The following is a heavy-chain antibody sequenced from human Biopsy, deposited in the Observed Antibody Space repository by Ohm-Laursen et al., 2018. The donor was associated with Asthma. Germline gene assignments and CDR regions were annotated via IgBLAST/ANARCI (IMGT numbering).Heavy chain of an antibody. Sequence: SLRLSCSASGFTFMTYGMHWVRQVPGKGLEWVATVATDESYTDHADSVKGRFTISRDNSKNTLHLQMNSLSPEDTAVYYCVGDFSREIMIGGGREHYFDFWGQGTLVTVSS. D-gene: IGHD3-16*01. CDR3: VGDFSREIMIGGGREHYFDF. CDR2: VATDESYT. CDR1: GFTFMTYG. V-gene: IGHV3-33*01. J-gene: IGHJ4*02.